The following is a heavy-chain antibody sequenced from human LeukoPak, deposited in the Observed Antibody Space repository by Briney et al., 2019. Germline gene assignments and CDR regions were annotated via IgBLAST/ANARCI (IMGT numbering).Heavy chain of an antibody. CDR3: ARRVPYYYDSSGYRD. D-gene: IGHD3-22*01. V-gene: IGHV4-39*01. CDR2: IYYSGST. J-gene: IGHJ4*02. CDR1: GGSFSSYY. Sequence: SETLSLTCAVYGGSFSSYYWGWIRQPPGKGLEWIGSIYYSGSTYYNPSLKSRVTISVDTSKNQFSLKLSSVTAADTAVYYCARRVPYYYDSSGYRDWGQGTLVTVSS.